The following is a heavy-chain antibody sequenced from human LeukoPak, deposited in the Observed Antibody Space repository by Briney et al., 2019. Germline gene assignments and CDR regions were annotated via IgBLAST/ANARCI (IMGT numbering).Heavy chain of an antibody. V-gene: IGHV5-51*01. CDR3: ARGSYSSGTFPFDF. CDR2: IYPGDSET. CDR1: GYTFTSYW. D-gene: IGHD3-10*01. Sequence: GESLKISCKGSGYTFTSYWIGWLRQMPGKGLEWMRSIYPGDSETRYSPSFQGQVTISADKSINTAYLHWSSLKASDTAMYYCARGSYSSGTFPFDFWGQATLVTVSS. J-gene: IGHJ4*02.